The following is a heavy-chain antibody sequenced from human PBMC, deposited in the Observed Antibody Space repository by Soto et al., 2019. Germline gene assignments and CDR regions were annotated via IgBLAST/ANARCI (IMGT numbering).Heavy chain of an antibody. CDR2: ISHDGSKT. Sequence: GRSLILSCVASGFTFNSYSINSVRHAPGKRLEWVAVISHDGSKTNYAVSVKGRVTISRDNYKDTVYLQMNSLRAEDTAVYYCARGDYYDTSGPFSDAFDIWGQGTKVTVSS. CDR1: GFTFNSYS. CDR3: ARGDYYDTSGPFSDAFDI. D-gene: IGHD3-22*01. J-gene: IGHJ3*02. V-gene: IGHV3-33*05.